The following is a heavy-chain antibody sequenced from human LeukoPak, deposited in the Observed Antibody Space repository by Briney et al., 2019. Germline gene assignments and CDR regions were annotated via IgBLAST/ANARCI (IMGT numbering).Heavy chain of an antibody. CDR3: ARGIAADY. CDR1: GGSISSYY. CDR2: IYYSGST. Sequence: SETLSLTCTVSGGSISSYYWSWIRQPPGKGLEWIGYIYYSGSTNYNPSLKSRVTISVDTSKNQFSLKLSSVTAADTAVYYCARGIAADYWGQGTLVTVSS. J-gene: IGHJ4*02. D-gene: IGHD6-25*01. V-gene: IGHV4-59*12.